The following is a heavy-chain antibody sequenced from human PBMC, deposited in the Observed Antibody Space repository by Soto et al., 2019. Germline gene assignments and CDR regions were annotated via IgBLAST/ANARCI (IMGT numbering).Heavy chain of an antibody. J-gene: IGHJ5*02. CDR2: TYYSSKVYN. CDR1: GDSVSSNSAA. D-gene: IGHD2-15*01. CDR3: ARGGQKLLQGWFDP. Sequence: PSQTLSLTCAISGDSVSSNSAAWNWISQSPSRGLEWLGRTYYSSKVYNDYAVSVKSRITINPDTSKNQFSLQLNSVTPEDTAVYYCARGGQKLLQGWFDPSGQGTLVTVSS. V-gene: IGHV6-1*01.